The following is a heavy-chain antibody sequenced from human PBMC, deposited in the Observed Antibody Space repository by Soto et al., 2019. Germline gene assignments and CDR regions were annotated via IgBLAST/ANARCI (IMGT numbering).Heavy chain of an antibody. D-gene: IGHD3-10*01. V-gene: IGHV3-53*01. J-gene: IGHJ6*02. Sequence: EVQLVESGGGLIQPGGSLRLSGAASGFTVSTNYRSWARRAPGKGLGWVPVIYAGGSTYYADSVKGGFTISRDNSKNTLYLQMNSLRAEDTAVYYCARERYYGSGSYFSRYYYYGMDVWGQGTTVTVSS. CDR2: IYAGGST. CDR3: ARERYYGSGSYFSRYYYYGMDV. CDR1: GFTVSTNY.